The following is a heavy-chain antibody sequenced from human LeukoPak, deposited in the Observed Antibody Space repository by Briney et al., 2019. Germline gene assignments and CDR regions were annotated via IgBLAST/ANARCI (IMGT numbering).Heavy chain of an antibody. Sequence: PSETLSLTCAVYGGSFSGYYWSWIRQPPGKGLEWIGEINHSGSTNYNPSLKSRVTISVDTSKNQFSLKLSSVTAADTAVYYCARGDYGDSYYYYYGMDVWGQGTTVTVSS. CDR2: INHSGST. CDR3: ARGDYGDSYYYYYGMDV. CDR1: GGSFSGYY. V-gene: IGHV4-34*01. J-gene: IGHJ6*02. D-gene: IGHD4-17*01.